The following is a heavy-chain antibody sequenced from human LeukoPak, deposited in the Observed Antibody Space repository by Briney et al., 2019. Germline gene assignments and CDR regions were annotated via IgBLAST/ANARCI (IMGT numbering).Heavy chain of an antibody. V-gene: IGHV1-8*03. CDR3: ARGPLSRRIAARRASYYYYYMDV. CDR2: MNPNSGNT. CDR1: GYTFTSYD. D-gene: IGHD6-6*01. Sequence: GASVKVSCKASGYTFTSYDINWVRQATGQGLEWMGWMNPNSGNTGYAQKFQGRVTITRNTSISTAYMELSSLRSEDTAVYYCARGPLSRRIAARRASYYYYYMDVWGKGTTVTVSS. J-gene: IGHJ6*03.